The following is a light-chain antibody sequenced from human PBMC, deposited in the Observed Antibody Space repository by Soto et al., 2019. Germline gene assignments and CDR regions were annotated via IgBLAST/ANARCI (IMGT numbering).Light chain of an antibody. V-gene: IGLV2-14*01. CDR3: SSYTGRSTIYV. CDR2: EVS. J-gene: IGLJ1*01. Sequence: QSALTQPASVSGSPGQSITISCTGTSSDIGGYNYVSWYQQHPGKVPKLMIFEVSNRPSGVSYRFSGSKSGNTASLTISGLQAEDAADYYCSSYTGRSTIYVFGNATKVTV. CDR1: SSDIGGYNY.